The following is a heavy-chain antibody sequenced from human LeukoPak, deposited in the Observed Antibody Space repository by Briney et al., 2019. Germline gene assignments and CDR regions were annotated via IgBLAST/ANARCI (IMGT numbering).Heavy chain of an antibody. CDR2: INPNSGGT. J-gene: IGHJ6*03. CDR3: AGGDIVATILGYYYYYMDV. D-gene: IGHD5-12*01. Sequence: ASVKVSCKASGYTFTGYYMHWVRQAPGQGLEWMGRINPNSGGTNYAQKFQGRVTITADESTSTAYMELSSLRSEDTAVYYCAGGDIVATILGYYYYYMDVWGKGTTVTVSS. V-gene: IGHV1-2*06. CDR1: GYTFTGYY.